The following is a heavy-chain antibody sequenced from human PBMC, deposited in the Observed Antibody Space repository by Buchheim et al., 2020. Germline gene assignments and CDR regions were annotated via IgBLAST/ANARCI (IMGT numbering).Heavy chain of an antibody. CDR3: ARDGALRLGELSFFDY. CDR1: GFTFSSYG. J-gene: IGHJ4*02. V-gene: IGHV3-33*01. CDR2: IWYDGSNK. D-gene: IGHD3-16*02. Sequence: QVQLVESGGGVVQPGRSLRLSCAASGFTFSSYGMHWVRQAPGKGLEWVAVIWYDGSNKYYADSVKGRFTIYRANSKNTLYLQMNSLRAEDTAVYYCARDGALRLGELSFFDYWGQGTL.